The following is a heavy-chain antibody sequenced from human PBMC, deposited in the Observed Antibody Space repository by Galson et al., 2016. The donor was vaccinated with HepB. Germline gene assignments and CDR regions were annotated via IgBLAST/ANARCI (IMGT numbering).Heavy chain of an antibody. CDR2: IYYSGST. D-gene: IGHD3-10*01. J-gene: IGHJ5*02. CDR3: ARVPTLVRGWGWVDP. CDR1: GGSISSGGYY. V-gene: IGHV4-31*03. Sequence: TLSLTCTVSGGSISSGGYYWTWIRQHPGKGLEWIGYIYYSGSTYYNPSLKSRVTISVDTSKKQFSLKLSSVTAADTAVYYCARVPTLVRGWGWVDPWGQGTLVTVSS.